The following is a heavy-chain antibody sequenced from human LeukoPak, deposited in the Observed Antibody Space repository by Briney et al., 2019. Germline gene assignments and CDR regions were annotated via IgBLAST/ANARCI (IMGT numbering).Heavy chain of an antibody. D-gene: IGHD6-19*01. CDR3: VRVAVAGNLNNWFDP. CDR2: IWYDGSNK. J-gene: IGHJ5*02. CDR1: EFSFSNYW. V-gene: IGHV3-33*08. Sequence: GGSLRLSCAVFEFSFSNYWMSWVRQAPGKGLEWVAVIWYDGSNKYYADSVKGRFTISRDNSKNTLYLQMNSLRAEDMAVYYCVRVAVAGNLNNWFDPWGQGTLVTVSS.